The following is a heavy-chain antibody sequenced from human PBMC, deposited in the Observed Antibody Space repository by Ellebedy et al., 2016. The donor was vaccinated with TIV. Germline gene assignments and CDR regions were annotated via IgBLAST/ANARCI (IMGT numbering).Heavy chain of an antibody. CDR2: IKQDGSEK. CDR3: SSHVETSMTH. CDR1: GFTFSNYW. V-gene: IGHV3-7*01. D-gene: IGHD5-18*01. J-gene: IGHJ4*02. Sequence: GESLKISCAASGFTFSNYWMSWVRQAPGKGLEWVANIKQDGSEKRYVDSVKGRFTISRDNAKSSLYLQMNSLRVEDTALYYCSSHVETSMTHWGQGTLVTVSS.